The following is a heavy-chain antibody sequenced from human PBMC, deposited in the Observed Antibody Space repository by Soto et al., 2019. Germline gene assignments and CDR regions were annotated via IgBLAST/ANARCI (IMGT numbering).Heavy chain of an antibody. J-gene: IGHJ4*02. CDR2: ISATGGGT. Sequence: GGSLRLSCAASGFKFSNYALSWVRQAPGKGLEWVSLISATGGGTYYADSVKGRFTISRGNSHNTLYLQVHSLTAEDTAVYYCAKDRRAGGNSAFYFDFWGQGAQVTVSS. D-gene: IGHD3-16*01. V-gene: IGHV3-23*01. CDR3: AKDRRAGGNSAFYFDF. CDR1: GFKFSNYA.